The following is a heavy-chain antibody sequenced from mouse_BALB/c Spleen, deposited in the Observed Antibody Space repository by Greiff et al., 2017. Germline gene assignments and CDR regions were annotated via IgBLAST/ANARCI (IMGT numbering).Heavy chain of an antibody. CDR2: ISSGGSYT. CDR3: TRDPYGNSLAWFAY. V-gene: IGHV5-6-4*01. Sequence: EVHLVESGGGLVKPGGSLKLSCAASGFTFSSYTMSWVRQTPEKRLEWVATISSGGSYTYYPDSVKGRFTISRDNAKNTLYLQMSSLKSEDTAMYYCTRDPYGNSLAWFAYWGQGTLVTVSA. J-gene: IGHJ3*01. D-gene: IGHD2-10*02. CDR1: GFTFSSYT.